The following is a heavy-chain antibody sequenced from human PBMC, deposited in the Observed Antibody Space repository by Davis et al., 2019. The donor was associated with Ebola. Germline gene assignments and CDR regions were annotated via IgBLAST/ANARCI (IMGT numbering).Heavy chain of an antibody. CDR1: GFTFTNYA. Sequence: GESLKISCVASGFTFTNYAMNWVRQAPGQGLEWVSSISGNGGTTDYAGSVKGRLTVSRDNSKNTLYLQMDSLRVEDTAVYYCARQYASIVWFSLGYWGQGTLVTVSS. CDR3: ARQYASIVWFSLGY. D-gene: IGHD6-19*01. J-gene: IGHJ4*02. CDR2: ISGNGGTT. V-gene: IGHV3-23*01.